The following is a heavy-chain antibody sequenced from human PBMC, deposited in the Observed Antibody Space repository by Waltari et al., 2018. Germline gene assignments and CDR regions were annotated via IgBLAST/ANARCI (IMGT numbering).Heavy chain of an antibody. V-gene: IGHV4-39*01. CDR3: ARHWKRNGYRFDP. D-gene: IGHD5-12*01. CDR1: GGSSSRSRYY. CDR2: IYYSGSI. Sequence: QLQLQESGPGLVKPSGTLSLTCSVSGGSSSRSRYYWGWIRQSPGKGREWIGSIYYSGSIYYNPTLQSRVTISGDTSKNQFSLNLSSVTPADTAVYYCARHWKRNGYRFDPWGQGTRVTVSS. J-gene: IGHJ5*02.